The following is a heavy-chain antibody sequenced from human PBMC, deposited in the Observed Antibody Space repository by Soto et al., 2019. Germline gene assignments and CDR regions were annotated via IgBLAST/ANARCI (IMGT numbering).Heavy chain of an antibody. CDR2: ISSSSSYI. CDR1: VFTFSRYS. CDR3: ARPDGYNSSYGMDV. J-gene: IGHJ6*02. Sequence: LXLSCAASVFTFSRYSMNWVRQAPGKGLEWVSSISSSSSYIYYADSVKGRFTISRDNAKNSLYLQMNSLRAEDTAVYYCARPDGYNSSYGMDVWGQGTKVTVYS. V-gene: IGHV3-21*01. D-gene: IGHD5-12*01.